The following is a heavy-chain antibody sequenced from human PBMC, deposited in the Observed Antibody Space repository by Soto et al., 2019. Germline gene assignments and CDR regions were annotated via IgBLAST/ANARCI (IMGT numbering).Heavy chain of an antibody. D-gene: IGHD2-15*01. Sequence: GASVKVSCKASGYTFTRYGISWVRQAPGQGLEWMGWISAYNGNTKYAEKIQGRVTMTTDTSTSTAYMELSSLRSEDTAVYYCARAVVEVVAAYNGMDVWGQGTTVTVSS. J-gene: IGHJ6*02. CDR1: GYTFTRYG. CDR2: ISAYNGNT. CDR3: ARAVVEVVAAYNGMDV. V-gene: IGHV1-18*01.